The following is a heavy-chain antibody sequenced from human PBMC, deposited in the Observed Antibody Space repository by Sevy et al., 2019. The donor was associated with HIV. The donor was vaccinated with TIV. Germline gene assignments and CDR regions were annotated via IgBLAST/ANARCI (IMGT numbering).Heavy chain of an antibody. CDR3: ARVAEYYDFWSGQLGIFDY. J-gene: IGHJ4*02. Sequence: ASVKVSCKASGHTFTGYYMHWVRQAPGQGLEWMGRINPNSGGTNYAQKFQGRVTMTRDTSISTAYMELSRLRSDDTAVYYCARVAEYYDFWSGQLGIFDYWGQGTLVTVSS. CDR2: INPNSGGT. V-gene: IGHV1-2*06. D-gene: IGHD3-3*01. CDR1: GHTFTGYY.